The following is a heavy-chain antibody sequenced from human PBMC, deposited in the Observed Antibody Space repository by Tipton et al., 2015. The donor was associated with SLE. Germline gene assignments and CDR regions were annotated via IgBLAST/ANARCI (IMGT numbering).Heavy chain of an antibody. CDR2: IYYSGST. CDR1: GASISSSSYY. J-gene: IGHJ4*02. Sequence: TLSLTCTVSGASISSSSYYWGWIRQPPGKGLEWIGSIYYSGSTYYNPSLKSRVTISVDTSKNQFSLKLSSVTAADTAVYYCAKTSSRYPYFDYWGQGTLSPSPQ. CDR3: AKTSSRYPYFDY. V-gene: IGHV4-39*01. D-gene: IGHD6-13*01.